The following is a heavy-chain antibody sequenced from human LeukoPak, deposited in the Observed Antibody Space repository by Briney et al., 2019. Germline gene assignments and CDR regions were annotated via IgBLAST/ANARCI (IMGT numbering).Heavy chain of an antibody. CDR1: GYTFTSYD. CDR2: MNPNGGNT. J-gene: IGHJ3*02. Sequence: ASVKVSCKASGYTFTSYDINWVRQATGQGLEWMGWMNPNGGNTGYAQKFQGRVTMTRNTSISTAYMELSSLRSEDTAVYYCARWRRDGYNFAFDIWGQGTMVTVSS. CDR3: ARWRRDGYNFAFDI. D-gene: IGHD5-24*01. V-gene: IGHV1-8*01.